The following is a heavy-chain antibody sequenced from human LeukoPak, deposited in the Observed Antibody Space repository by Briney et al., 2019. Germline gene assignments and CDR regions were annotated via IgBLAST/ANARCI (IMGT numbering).Heavy chain of an antibody. CDR1: GGSISSYY. D-gene: IGHD3-16*01. CDR3: ARVIYDYAREAYYYYYMDV. V-gene: IGHV4-59*01. J-gene: IGHJ6*03. Sequence: SETLSLTCTVSGGSISSYYWSWIRQPPGKGLEWIGYIYYSGSTNYNPSLKSRVTISVDTSKNQFSLKLSSVTAADTAVYYCARVIYDYAREAYYYYYMDVWGKGTTVTISS. CDR2: IYYSGST.